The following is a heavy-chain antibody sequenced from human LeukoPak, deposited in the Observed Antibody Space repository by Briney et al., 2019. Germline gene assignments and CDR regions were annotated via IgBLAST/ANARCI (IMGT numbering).Heavy chain of an antibody. CDR3: AGWVWTVSRAEYFEN. D-gene: IGHD3/OR15-3a*01. CDR2: IHYSGST. V-gene: IGHV4-59*01. J-gene: IGHJ1*01. CDR1: GGSISSYY. Sequence: SETLSLTCTVSGGSISSYYWSWIRLPPGKGLEWIGNIHYSGSTNYHYSLESRVTISIDTSKNLFSLNLSSVTAADTAVYYCAGWVWTVSRAEYFENWGQGTLVAVSS.